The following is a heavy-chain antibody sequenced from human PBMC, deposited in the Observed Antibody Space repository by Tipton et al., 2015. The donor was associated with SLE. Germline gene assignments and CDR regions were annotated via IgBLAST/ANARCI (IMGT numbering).Heavy chain of an antibody. V-gene: IGHV3-21*01. Sequence: SLRLSCAASGFTVSSNYMSWVRQAPGKGLEWVSSISSSSSYIYYADSVKGRFTISRDNAKNSLYLQMNSLRAEDTAVYYCARETADAFDIWGQGTMVTVSS. CDR2: ISSSSSYI. CDR3: ARETADAFDI. J-gene: IGHJ3*02. CDR1: GFTVSSNY.